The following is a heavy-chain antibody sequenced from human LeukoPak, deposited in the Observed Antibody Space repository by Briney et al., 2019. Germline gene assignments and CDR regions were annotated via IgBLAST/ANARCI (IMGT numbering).Heavy chain of an antibody. CDR1: GYSISSGYY. CDR3: ASIAARHYYYYMDV. V-gene: IGHV4-38-2*02. D-gene: IGHD6-6*01. Sequence: SETLSLTCTVSGYSISSGYYWGWIRQPPGKGLEWIGSIYHSGSTNYNPSLKSRVTISVDTSKNQFSLKLSSVTAADTAVYYCASIAARHYYYYMDVWGKGTTVTVSS. CDR2: IYHSGST. J-gene: IGHJ6*03.